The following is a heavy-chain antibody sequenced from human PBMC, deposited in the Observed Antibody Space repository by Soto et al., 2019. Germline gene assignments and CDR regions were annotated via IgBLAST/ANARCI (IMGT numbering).Heavy chain of an antibody. D-gene: IGHD2-2*02. CDR2: ISYDGSNK. CDR3: AREYPTYCYFDL. V-gene: IGHV3-30-3*01. Sequence: QVQLVESGGGVVQPGRSLRLSCAASGFTFSSYAMHWVRQAPGKGLEWVAVISYDGSNKYYADSVKGRFTISRDNSKNTLYLQMNSLIAEDTAVYYCAREYPTYCYFDLWGRGTPVTVSS. J-gene: IGHJ2*01. CDR1: GFTFSSYA.